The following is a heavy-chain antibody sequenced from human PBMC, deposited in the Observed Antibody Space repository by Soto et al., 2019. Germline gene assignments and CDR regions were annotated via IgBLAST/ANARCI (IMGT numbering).Heavy chain of an antibody. Sequence: SVKVSCKASGGTFSSYAISWVRQAPGQGLEWMGGIIPIFGTANYAQKFQARVTITADKSTSTAYMELSSLRSEDTAVYYCARDQRRIAARPFYYYCMDVWGQGTTVTVSS. CDR3: ARDQRRIAARPFYYYCMDV. J-gene: IGHJ6*02. D-gene: IGHD6-6*01. V-gene: IGHV1-69*06. CDR1: GGTFSSYA. CDR2: IIPIFGTA.